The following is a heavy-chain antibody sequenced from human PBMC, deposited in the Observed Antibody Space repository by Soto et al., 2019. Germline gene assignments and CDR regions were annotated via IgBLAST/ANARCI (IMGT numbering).Heavy chain of an antibody. CDR1: GVRVKNSA. CDR3: AAVQGGGATFHF. D-gene: IGHD1-26*01. J-gene: IGHJ4*02. V-gene: IGHV1-58*01. Sequence: ASVKVCCEACGVRVKNSAVEGVRQARGQRLEWMGWIVVGSGHINYAQKFQERLSITRDMSTSTAYMELSSLTLEDTAVYYCAAVQGGGATFHFWGPGTLVTVSS. CDR2: IVVGSGHI.